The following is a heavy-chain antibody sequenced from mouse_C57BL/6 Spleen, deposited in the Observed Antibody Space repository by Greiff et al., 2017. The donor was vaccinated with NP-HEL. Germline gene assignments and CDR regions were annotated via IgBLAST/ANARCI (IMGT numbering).Heavy chain of an antibody. D-gene: IGHD2-5*01. V-gene: IGHV1-39*01. CDR3: ARRGAYYSNYEGYFDV. CDR2: INPNYGTT. J-gene: IGHJ1*03. CDR1: GYSFTDYN. Sequence: VQLQQSGPALVKPGASVKISCKASGYSFTDYNMNWVKQSNGKSLEWIGVINPNYGTTSYNQKFKGKATLTVDQSSSTAYMQLNSLTSEDSAVYYCARRGAYYSNYEGYFDVWGTGTTVTVSS.